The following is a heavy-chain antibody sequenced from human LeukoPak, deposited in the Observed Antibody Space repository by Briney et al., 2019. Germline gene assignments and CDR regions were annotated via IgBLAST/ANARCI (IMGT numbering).Heavy chain of an antibody. D-gene: IGHD6-13*01. J-gene: IGHJ5*02. CDR2: IYSGGST. CDR1: GFTVSSNY. V-gene: IGHV3-66*01. CDR3: ARDVAAAGTRWFDP. Sequence: GGSLRLSCAASGFTVSSNYMSWVRQAPGKGLEWVSVIYSGGSTYYADSVKGRFTISRDNSKNTLYLQMNSLRAEDTAVYYCARDVAAAGTRWFDPWGQGTLVTVSS.